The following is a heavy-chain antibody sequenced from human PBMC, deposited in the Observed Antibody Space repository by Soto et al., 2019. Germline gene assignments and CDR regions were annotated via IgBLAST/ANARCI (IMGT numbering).Heavy chain of an antibody. CDR2: VSGYNDKT. V-gene: IGHV1-18*04. CDR3: ARDFYPVAYFFDY. Sequence: QVQLVQSGPELKKPGASVKVSCKASGYTFTNHGISWVRQAPGQGLEWVGWVSGYNDKTKTAQKLKGRVTMTKDTSTSTAYRALMSLRSDGTAVYYCARDFYPVAYFFDYWGQGTLVTVSS. D-gene: IGHD2-21*01. CDR1: GYTFTNHG. J-gene: IGHJ4*02.